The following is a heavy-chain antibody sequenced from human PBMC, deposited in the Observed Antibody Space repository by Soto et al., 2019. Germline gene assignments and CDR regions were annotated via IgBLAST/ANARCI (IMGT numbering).Heavy chain of an antibody. J-gene: IGHJ6*02. V-gene: IGHV5-51*01. Sequence: GESLKISCKGSGYSFTSYWIGWVRQMPGKGLEWMGIIYPGDSDTRYSPSFQGQVTISADKSISTAYLKWSSLKASDTAMYYCARDGILPGYYYYGMDVWGQGTTVTVSS. D-gene: IGHD3-9*01. CDR2: IYPGDSDT. CDR3: ARDGILPGYYYYGMDV. CDR1: GYSFTSYW.